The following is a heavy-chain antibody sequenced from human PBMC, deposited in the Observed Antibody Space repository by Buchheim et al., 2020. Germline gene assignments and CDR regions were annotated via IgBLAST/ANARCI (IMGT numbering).Heavy chain of an antibody. J-gene: IGHJ6*02. CDR3: AILRITMVRGVIRRPGMDV. Sequence: QVQLQQWGAGLLKPSETLSLTCAVYGGSFSGYYWSWIRQPPGKGLEWIGEINHSGSTNYNPSLKSRVTISVDTSKNQFSLKPSSVTAADTAVYYCAILRITMVRGVIRRPGMDVWGQGTT. D-gene: IGHD3-10*01. CDR1: GGSFSGYY. V-gene: IGHV4-34*01. CDR2: INHSGST.